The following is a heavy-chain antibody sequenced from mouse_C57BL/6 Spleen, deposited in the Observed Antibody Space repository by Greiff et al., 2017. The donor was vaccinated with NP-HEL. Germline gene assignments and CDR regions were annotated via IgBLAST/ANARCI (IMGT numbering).Heavy chain of an antibody. CDR1: GFTFSSYA. CDR3: ARDQDYYGSSSWYFDV. Sequence: EVKLVESGGGLVKPGGSLKLSCAASGFTFSSYAMSWVRQTPEKRLEWVATISDGGSYTYYPDNVKGRFTISRDNAKNNLYLQMSHLKSEDTAMYYCARDQDYYGSSSWYFDVWGTGTTVTVSS. J-gene: IGHJ1*03. D-gene: IGHD1-1*01. CDR2: ISDGGSYT. V-gene: IGHV5-4*01.